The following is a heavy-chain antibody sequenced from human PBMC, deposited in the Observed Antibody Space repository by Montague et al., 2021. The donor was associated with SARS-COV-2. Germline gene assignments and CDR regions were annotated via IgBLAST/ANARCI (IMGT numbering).Heavy chain of an antibody. CDR3: AKGQQLEGILDY. CDR1: GFTFSNFA. Sequence: SLRLSCAASGFTFSNFAMYWVRQVPGKGPEWVSGITTGGTRAYYAHSVEGRFTISRDDSENTLYLQMNSLRAEDTGVYYCAKGQQLEGILDYWGQGTLVTVSS. V-gene: IGHV3-23*01. J-gene: IGHJ4*02. CDR2: ITTGGTRA. D-gene: IGHD3-3*01.